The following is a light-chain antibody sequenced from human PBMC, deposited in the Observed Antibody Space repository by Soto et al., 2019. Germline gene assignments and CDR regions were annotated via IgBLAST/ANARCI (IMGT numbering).Light chain of an antibody. CDR3: QQYGGSPRT. V-gene: IGKV3-20*01. CDR2: GAS. CDR1: QRVSSSS. Sequence: IEFTQYPGTVSLSTRERATLSSRASQRVSSSSLAWYQQKRGQAPRLRIHGASNRATGIPDRFSGSGSGTDFTRTSSRLEPEDFAVYYGQQYGGSPRTFGQGTKVDI. J-gene: IGKJ1*01.